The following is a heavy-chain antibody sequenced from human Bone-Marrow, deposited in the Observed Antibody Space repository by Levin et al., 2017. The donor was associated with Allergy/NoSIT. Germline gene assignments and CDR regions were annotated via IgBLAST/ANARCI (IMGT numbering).Heavy chain of an antibody. D-gene: IGHD3-16*01. CDR2: IFYDGSI. CDR1: GGSIISNSYY. J-gene: IGHJ5*02. CDR3: ARYDRNEIWFDP. V-gene: IGHV4-39*01. Sequence: SSETLSLTCSVSGGSIISNSYYWGWIRQPPGKGLEWIGNIFYDGSISYSPSLRSRVTISVDTSKSQFSLNLSSVAAADTAVYFCARYDRNEIWFDPWGQGTLVTVSS.